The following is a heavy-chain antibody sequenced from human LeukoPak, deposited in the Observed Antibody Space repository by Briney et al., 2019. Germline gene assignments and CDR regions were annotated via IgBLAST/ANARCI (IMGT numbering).Heavy chain of an antibody. CDR1: GASISSYY. D-gene: IGHD3-22*01. CDR3: ARVRGYYDSSGYDY. CDR2: IYYSGST. J-gene: IGHJ4*02. V-gene: IGHV4-59*01. Sequence: SETLSLTCTVSGASISSYYWSWIRQPPGKGLEWIGYIYYSGSTNYNPALKSRVTISEDTSKDQISLKLSSVTAADTAVYYCARVRGYYDSSGYDYWGQGTLVTVSS.